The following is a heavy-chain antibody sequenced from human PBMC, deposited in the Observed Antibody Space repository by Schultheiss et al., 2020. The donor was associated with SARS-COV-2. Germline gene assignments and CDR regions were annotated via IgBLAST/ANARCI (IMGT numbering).Heavy chain of an antibody. D-gene: IGHD3-3*01. CDR3: ARTRTTIFGVGDAFDI. CDR2: IIPISGTR. Sequence: SVKVSCKASGGTFNSYAISWVRQAPGQGLEWMGGIIPISGTRNYAQKFQGRVTITADESTSTAYMELSSLRSEDTAVYYCARTRTTIFGVGDAFDIWGQGTMVTVSS. J-gene: IGHJ3*02. V-gene: IGHV1-69*13. CDR1: GGTFNSYA.